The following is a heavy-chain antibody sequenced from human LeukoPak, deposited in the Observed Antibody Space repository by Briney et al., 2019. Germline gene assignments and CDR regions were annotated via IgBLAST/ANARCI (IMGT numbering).Heavy chain of an antibody. CDR2: INPSGGST. J-gene: IGHJ4*02. D-gene: IGHD2-21*02. CDR1: GYTFTSYY. V-gene: IGHV1-46*01. Sequence: ASVKVSCKASGYTFTSYYMHWVRQAPGQGLEWMGIINPSGGSTSYAQKFQGRVTMTRDTSISTAYMELSRLRSDDTAVYYCARGKTTVYCGGDCYGFDYWGQGTLVTVSS. CDR3: ARGKTTVYCGGDCYGFDY.